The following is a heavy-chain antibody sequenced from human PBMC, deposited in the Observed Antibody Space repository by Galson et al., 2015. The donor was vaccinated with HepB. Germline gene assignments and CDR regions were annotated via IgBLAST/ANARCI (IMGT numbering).Heavy chain of an antibody. CDR3: ARDRFGEYNWFDA. CDR2: IIHILGIE. D-gene: IGHD3-10*01. CDR1: GGTFSSYT. J-gene: IGHJ5*02. V-gene: IGHV1-69*02. Sequence: SVKVSCKASGGTFSSYTINWVRQAPGQGLEWMGRIIHILGIENYAQKFQRRVTITADRSTSTAYMELSSLRSEDTAVYYCARDRFGEYNWFDAWGQGTLVTVSS.